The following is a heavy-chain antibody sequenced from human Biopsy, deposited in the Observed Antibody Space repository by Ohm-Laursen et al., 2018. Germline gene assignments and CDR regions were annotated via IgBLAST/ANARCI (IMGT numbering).Heavy chain of an antibody. D-gene: IGHD3-22*01. V-gene: IGHV4-38-2*01. Sequence: LRLSCAASEFTFSGYSMNWVRQPPGKGLEWIGSIFYRGSTHYKPSLKSRVNISVDTSKNQFSLKLNSVTAADTAVYYCARDYDTSGYYYVSWGQGTLVTVSS. CDR3: ARDYDTSGYYYVS. CDR1: EFTFSGYS. CDR2: IFYRGST. J-gene: IGHJ5*02.